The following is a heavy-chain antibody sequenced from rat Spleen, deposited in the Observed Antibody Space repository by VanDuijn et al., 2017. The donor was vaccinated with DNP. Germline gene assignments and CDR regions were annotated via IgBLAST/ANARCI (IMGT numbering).Heavy chain of an antibody. CDR1: GFTFNTYW. CDR3: TRDLNHGYNYAFDY. J-gene: IGHJ2*01. CDR2: INTDGKRP. V-gene: IGHV5-58*01. Sequence: EAQLVETGGGLVEPGRSLKLSCLASGFTFNTYWMYWIRQAPGKGLEWIASINTDGKRPYYSDSVKGRFTISRDNANNTLYLQMSSLRSEDTATYYCTRDLNHGYNYAFDYWGQGVMVTVSS. D-gene: IGHD1-4*01.